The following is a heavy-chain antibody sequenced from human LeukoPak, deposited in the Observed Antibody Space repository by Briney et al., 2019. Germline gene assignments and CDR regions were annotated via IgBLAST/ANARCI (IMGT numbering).Heavy chain of an antibody. D-gene: IGHD3-10*01. CDR2: IRSKAYGGTT. J-gene: IGHJ6*02. CDR3: TRVAIDFGIYYYGMDV. CDR1: GFTFGDYA. Sequence: GRSLRLSCTASGFTFGDYAMSWVRQAPGKGLEWVGFIRSKAYGGTTEYAASVKGRFTISRDDSKNIAYLQMNSLKTEDTAVYYCTRVAIDFGIYYYGMDVWGQGTTVTVSS. V-gene: IGHV3-49*04.